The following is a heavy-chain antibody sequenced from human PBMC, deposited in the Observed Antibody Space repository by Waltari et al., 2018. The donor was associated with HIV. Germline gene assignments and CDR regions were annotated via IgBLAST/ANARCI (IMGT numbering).Heavy chain of an antibody. V-gene: IGHV4-34*02. J-gene: IGHJ6*02. CDR2: INQSGST. D-gene: IGHD2-21*02. CDR1: GGSFSGYY. Sequence: QVQLQQWGAGLLKPSETLSLTCAVYGGSFSGYYWSWIRQAPGKGLEWIGEINQSGSTNYNPSLKGRVTMSVDPSKNQFSLKVNSVIVADTAVYYCARMTIYRGGDQSHYYGVDVWGQGTTVTVSS. CDR3: ARMTIYRGGDQSHYYGVDV.